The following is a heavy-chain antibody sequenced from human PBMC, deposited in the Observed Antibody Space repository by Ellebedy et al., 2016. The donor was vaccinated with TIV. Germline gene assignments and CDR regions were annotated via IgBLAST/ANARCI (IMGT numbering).Heavy chain of an antibody. D-gene: IGHD3-22*01. CDR2: IKSKTDGGTT. CDR1: GFTSSNAW. Sequence: GESLKISXAASGFTSSNAWMNWVRQAPGKGLEWVGRIKSKTDGGTTDYVAPVKGRFTISRDDSKNTLYLQMNSLKTEDTAVYYCTTGLYLYDSSGYPIDAFDIWGQGTMVTVSS. CDR3: TTGLYLYDSSGYPIDAFDI. V-gene: IGHV3-15*07. J-gene: IGHJ3*02.